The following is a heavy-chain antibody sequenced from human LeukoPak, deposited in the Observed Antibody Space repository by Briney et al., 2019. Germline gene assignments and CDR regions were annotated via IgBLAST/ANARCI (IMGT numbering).Heavy chain of an antibody. J-gene: IGHJ6*02. CDR3: ARPAYYYDSSGYLVDLDYYYGMDV. CDR1: GYTFTSYG. CDR2: ISAYNGNT. D-gene: IGHD3-22*01. V-gene: IGHV1-18*01. Sequence: ASVKVSCKASGYTFTSYGISWVRQAPGQGLEWMGWISAYNGNTNYAQKLQGRVTMTTDTSTSTAYMELRSLRSDDTAVYYCARPAYYYDSSGYLVDLDYYYGMDVWGQGTTVTVSS.